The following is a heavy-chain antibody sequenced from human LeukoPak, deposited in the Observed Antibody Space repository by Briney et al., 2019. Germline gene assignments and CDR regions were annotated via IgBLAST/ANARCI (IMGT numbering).Heavy chain of an antibody. V-gene: IGHV4-4*07. J-gene: IGHJ5*02. D-gene: IGHD5-12*01. CDR2: ISASGTN. CDR1: GGSINNYY. CDR3: ARGMAAAYDYNWFDA. Sequence: SGTLSLTCTVSGGSINNYYWAWIRQPAGKELEWIGRISASGTNRYNPSLKSRVTMSVDTSQNQFSLKVASVTAADTAVYFCARGMAAAYDYNWFDAWGQGTLVTVSS.